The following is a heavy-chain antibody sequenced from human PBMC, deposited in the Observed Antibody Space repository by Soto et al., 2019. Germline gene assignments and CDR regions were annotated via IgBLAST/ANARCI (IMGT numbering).Heavy chain of an antibody. D-gene: IGHD2-15*01. CDR1: GGSVSSGSYY. J-gene: IGHJ3*02. Sequence: PSETLSLTCTVSGGSVSSGSYYWSWIRQPPGKGLEWSGYIYYSGSTNYNPSLKSRVTISVDTSKNHFSLKLSSVTAADTAVYYCARQFRGVVAADDAFGIWGQGATVTVSS. CDR2: IYYSGST. V-gene: IGHV4-61*03. CDR3: ARQFRGVVAADDAFGI.